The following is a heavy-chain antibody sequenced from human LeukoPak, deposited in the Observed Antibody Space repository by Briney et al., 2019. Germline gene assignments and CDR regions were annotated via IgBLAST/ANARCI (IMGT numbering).Heavy chain of an antibody. CDR1: GFTFSSYA. CDR2: ISGSGGST. CDR3: AREDCSGGSCYFDY. J-gene: IGHJ4*02. V-gene: IGHV3-23*01. D-gene: IGHD2-15*01. Sequence: GGSLRLSCAASGFTFSSYAMSWVRQAPGKGLEWVSAISGSGGSTYYADSVKGRFTISRDNAKNSLYLQMNSLRAEDTAVYYCAREDCSGGSCYFDYWGQGTLVTVSS.